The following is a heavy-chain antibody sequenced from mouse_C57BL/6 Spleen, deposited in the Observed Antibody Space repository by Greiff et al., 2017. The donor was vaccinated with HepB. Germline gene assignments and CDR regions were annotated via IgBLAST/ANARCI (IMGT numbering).Heavy chain of an antibody. J-gene: IGHJ3*01. V-gene: IGHV1-50*01. CDR1: GYTFTSYW. Sequence: QVQLQQPGAELVKPGASVKLSCKASGYTFTSYWMQWVKQRPGQGLEWIGEIDPSDSYTNYNQKFKGKATLTVDTSSSTAYMQLSSLTSEDSAVYYCARRDYGGVWFAYWGQGTLVTVSA. CDR3: ARRDYGGVWFAY. CDR2: IDPSDSYT. D-gene: IGHD2-4*01.